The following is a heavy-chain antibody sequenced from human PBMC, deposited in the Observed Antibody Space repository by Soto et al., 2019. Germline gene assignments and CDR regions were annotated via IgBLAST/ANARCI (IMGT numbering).Heavy chain of an antibody. J-gene: IGHJ4*02. Sequence: PSETLSLTCTVSGGSISSGDYYWSWIRQPPGKGLEWIGYIYYSGSTYYNPSLKSRVTISVDTSKNQFSLKLSSVTAADTAVYYCATQAANYGDYDRFDYWGRGTLVTVSS. D-gene: IGHD4-17*01. V-gene: IGHV4-30-4*01. CDR3: ATQAANYGDYDRFDY. CDR2: IYYSGST. CDR1: GGSISSGDYY.